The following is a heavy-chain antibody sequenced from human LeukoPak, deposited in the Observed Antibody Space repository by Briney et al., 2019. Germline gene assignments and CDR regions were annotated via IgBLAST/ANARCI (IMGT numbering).Heavy chain of an antibody. CDR2: ISWNSGSI. CDR1: GFTFGDYA. D-gene: IGHD3-10*01. V-gene: IGHV3-9*03. Sequence: SLRLSCTASGFTFGDYAMHWVRQAPGKGLEWVSGISWNSGSIDYADSVKGRFTISRDNAKNSLYLQMNSLRAEDMALYYCAKSGSYSSPYYFDYWGQGTLVTVSS. J-gene: IGHJ4*02. CDR3: AKSGSYSSPYYFDY.